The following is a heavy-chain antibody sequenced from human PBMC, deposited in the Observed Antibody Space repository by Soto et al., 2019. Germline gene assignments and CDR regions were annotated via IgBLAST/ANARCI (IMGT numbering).Heavy chain of an antibody. CDR2: MSRSGST. D-gene: IGHD1-26*01. V-gene: IGHV4-39*02. J-gene: IGHJ1*01. Sequence: SETLSLTCAVSGGSINTNTYYWGWIRQPPGKGLEWLGSMSRSGSTHYNPSLRSRLTISLYMSKNHFSLDLRSVTAADMAVYYCGGHFNTRREDHLLHLGQGTLVTVSS. CDR1: GGSINTNTYY. CDR3: GGHFNTRREDHLLH.